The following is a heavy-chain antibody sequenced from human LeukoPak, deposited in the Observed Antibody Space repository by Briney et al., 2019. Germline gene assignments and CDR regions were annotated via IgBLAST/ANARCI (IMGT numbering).Heavy chain of an antibody. D-gene: IGHD6-13*01. Sequence: PGGSLRLSCSASGFTFSSYAMSWVRQAPGKGLEWVSAISGSGGSTYYADSVKGRFTISRENAKNSLDLQMNSLRAGDTAVYYCARSPSYSSSWYALDSWGQGTLVTVSS. J-gene: IGHJ4*02. CDR1: GFTFSSYA. CDR2: ISGSGGST. V-gene: IGHV3-23*01. CDR3: ARSPSYSSSWYALDS.